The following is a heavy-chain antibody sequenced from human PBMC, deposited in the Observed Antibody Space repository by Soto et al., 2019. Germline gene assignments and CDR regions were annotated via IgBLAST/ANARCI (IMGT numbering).Heavy chain of an antibody. V-gene: IGHV3-74*01. CDR1: GFTFSSYW. D-gene: IGHD7-27*01. Sequence: GGSLRLSCAASGFTFSSYWMHWVRQAPGKGLVWVSRINSDGSSTSYADSVKGRFTISRDNAKNTLYLQMNSLRAEDTAVYYCARGANWGRNWYFDLWGRGTLVTVSS. J-gene: IGHJ2*01. CDR2: INSDGSST. CDR3: ARGANWGRNWYFDL.